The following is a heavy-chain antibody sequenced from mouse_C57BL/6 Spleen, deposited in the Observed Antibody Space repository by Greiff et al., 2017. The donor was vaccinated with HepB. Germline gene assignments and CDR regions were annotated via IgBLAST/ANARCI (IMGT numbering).Heavy chain of an antibody. CDR2: IDPSDSYT. D-gene: IGHD1-1*01. V-gene: IGHV1-69*01. J-gene: IGHJ2*01. Sequence: QVQLQQPGAELVMPGASVKLSCKASGYTFTSYWMHWVKQRPGQGLEWIGEIDPSDSYTNYNQKFKSKSTLTVDKSSSTAYMQLSSLTSEDSAVYYCARHYGDYFDYWGQGTTLTVSS. CDR1: GYTFTSYW. CDR3: ARHYGDYFDY.